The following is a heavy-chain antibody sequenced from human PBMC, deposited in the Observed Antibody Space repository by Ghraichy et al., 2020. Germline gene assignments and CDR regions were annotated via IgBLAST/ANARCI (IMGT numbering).Heavy chain of an antibody. CDR3: ARDRVAARGWFDP. CDR2: IKQDGSEK. CDR1: GFTFSSYW. D-gene: IGHD6-6*01. J-gene: IGHJ5*02. Sequence: GESLNISCAASGFTFSSYWMSWVRQAPGKGLEWVANIKQDGSEKYYVDSVKGRFTISRDNAKNSLYLQMNSLRAEDTAVYYCARDRVAARGWFDPWGQGTLVTVSS. V-gene: IGHV3-7*01.